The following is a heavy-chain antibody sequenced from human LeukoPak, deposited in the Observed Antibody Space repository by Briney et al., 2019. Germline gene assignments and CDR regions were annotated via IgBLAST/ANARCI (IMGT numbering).Heavy chain of an antibody. V-gene: IGHV4-38-2*02. Sequence: SETLSLTCTVSGYSISRGYYWGWIRQPPGKGLEWIGSIYHSGSTYYNPSLKSRVTISVDTSKNQFSLKLSSVTAADTAVYYCARSSDFMVRGGEIYYFDYWGQGTLVTVSS. CDR1: GYSISRGYY. D-gene: IGHD3-10*01. J-gene: IGHJ4*02. CDR2: IYHSGST. CDR3: ARSSDFMVRGGEIYYFDY.